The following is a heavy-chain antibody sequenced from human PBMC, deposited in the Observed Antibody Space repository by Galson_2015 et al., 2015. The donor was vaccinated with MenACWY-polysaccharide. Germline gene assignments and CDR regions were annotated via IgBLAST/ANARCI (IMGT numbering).Heavy chain of an antibody. D-gene: IGHD2-21*02. CDR3: ARAVGDLDY. J-gene: IGHJ4*02. V-gene: IGHV1-8*01. CDR1: GYTFTSFD. CDR2: MNSNSHNT. Sequence: SVKVSCKASGYTFTSFDINWVRQAPGQGLEWMGWMNSNSHNTGSAQKFQGRVTMTSDTSINTAYMELTSLRSDDTAVYYCARAVGDLDYWGQGTLVTVSS.